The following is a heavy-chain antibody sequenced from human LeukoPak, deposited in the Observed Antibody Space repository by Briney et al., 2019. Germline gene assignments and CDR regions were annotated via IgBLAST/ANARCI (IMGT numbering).Heavy chain of an antibody. V-gene: IGHV4-31*03. J-gene: IGHJ6*02. CDR3: ARVPTTNYYGMDV. CDR2: IYYSGST. CDR1: GGSISSGGFY. D-gene: IGHD4-17*01. Sequence: SQTLSLTCTVSGGSISSGGFYWGWIRQHPGKGLECIGYIYYSGSTYYNPSLKSRVTISVDTSKNQFSLNLSSVTAADTAVYYCARVPTTNYYGMDVWGQGTTVTVSS.